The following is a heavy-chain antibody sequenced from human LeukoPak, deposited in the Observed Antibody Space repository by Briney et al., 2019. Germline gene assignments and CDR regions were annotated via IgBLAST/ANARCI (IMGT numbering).Heavy chain of an antibody. CDR1: GFTVSSNY. CDR3: ASLVDTAMFDH. CDR2: ISGNGRST. J-gene: IGHJ4*02. Sequence: GGSLRLSCAASGFTVSSNYMSWVRQAPGKGLEWVSVISGNGRSTYYADSVKGRFTISRDNSKNTLYLQMNSLRAEDTAVYFCASLVDTAMFDHWGQGTLVTVSS. D-gene: IGHD5-18*01. V-gene: IGHV3-23*01.